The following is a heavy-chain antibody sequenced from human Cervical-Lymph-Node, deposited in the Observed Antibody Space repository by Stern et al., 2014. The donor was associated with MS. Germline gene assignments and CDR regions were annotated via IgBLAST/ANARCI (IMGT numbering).Heavy chain of an antibody. CDR1: GGTFSKFP. V-gene: IGHV1-69*01. D-gene: IGHD6-13*01. CDR3: ALSSETSDRWYSLGYDL. Sequence: QVQLVQSGAEVTKPGSSVKVSCKASGGTFSKFPSSWVRQAPGQGLEWMGGIFAVLRTPTYAQEFRGSVTITADVSTSTVYMELSSLRSDDTAVYYCALSSETSDRWYSLGYDLWGQGTLVTVSS. CDR2: IFAVLRTP. J-gene: IGHJ5*02.